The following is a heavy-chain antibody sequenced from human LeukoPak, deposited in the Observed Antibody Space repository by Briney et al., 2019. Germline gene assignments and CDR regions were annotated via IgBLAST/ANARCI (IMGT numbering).Heavy chain of an antibody. CDR2: IDYGGSVT. CDR3: TRDLEY. Sequence: PGGSLRLSCSASGFTFTAYTMNWVRQAPGKGPEWVSYIDYGGSVTLYADSVKGRFTISRDNAENSLYLQMNSLRVEDTAVYYCTRDLEYWSQGVQVTVSS. J-gene: IGHJ4*02. V-gene: IGHV3-48*01. CDR1: GFTFTAYT.